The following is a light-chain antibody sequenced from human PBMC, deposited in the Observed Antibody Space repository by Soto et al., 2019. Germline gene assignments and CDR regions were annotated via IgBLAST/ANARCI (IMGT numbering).Light chain of an antibody. CDR2: GAS. CDR1: QSISTY. CDR3: QQGSFSLT. V-gene: IGKV1-39*01. J-gene: IGKJ4*01. Sequence: DIQMTQSPSSLSASVVDRVTITCRASQSISTYLNCYQQKLGKAPKLLISGASSLQGGVPSRFRGSGSGTAFTLTISSLQNEVFVNYYCQQGSFSLTFGGGTKVEIK.